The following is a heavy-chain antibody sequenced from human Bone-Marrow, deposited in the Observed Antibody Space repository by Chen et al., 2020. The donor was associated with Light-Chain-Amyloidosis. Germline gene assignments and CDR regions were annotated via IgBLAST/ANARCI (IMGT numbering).Heavy chain of an antibody. Sequence: QLQLQESGPGLVRPSETLSLTCTVSGGSISINSYYWGWIRQPPGKGLEWIGRMSYSGSTYYSPSLKRRVTISVDTPKNQFSLRLNSVTAADTALYYCARMFGFCSGGSCYSAYFDYWGQGALVTVSS. V-gene: IGHV4-39*01. CDR1: GGSISINSYY. D-gene: IGHD2-15*01. CDR3: ARMFGFCSGGSCYSAYFDY. CDR2: MSYSGST. J-gene: IGHJ4*02.